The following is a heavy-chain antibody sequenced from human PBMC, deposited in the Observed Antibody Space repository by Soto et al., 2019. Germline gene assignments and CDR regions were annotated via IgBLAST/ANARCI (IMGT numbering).Heavy chain of an antibody. CDR1: GGTFSSYA. V-gene: IGHV1-69*01. D-gene: IGHD6-13*01. J-gene: IGHJ5*02. Sequence: QVQLVQSGAEVKKPGSSVMVSCKASGGTFSSYAISWVRQAPGQGLEWMGGIIPIFGTANYAQKFQGRVTITADESTSTAYMELSSLRSEDTAVHYCARDWAAAGRGGWFDPWGQGTLVTVSS. CDR3: ARDWAAAGRGGWFDP. CDR2: IIPIFGTA.